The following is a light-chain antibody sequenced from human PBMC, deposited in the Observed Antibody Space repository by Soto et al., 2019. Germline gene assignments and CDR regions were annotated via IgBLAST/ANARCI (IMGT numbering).Light chain of an antibody. CDR1: QNVDTF. J-gene: IGKJ4*01. CDR2: DAS. V-gene: IGKV3-11*01. CDR3: QQRYNWPVT. Sequence: DIVLTQSPGTVSLSPGERASLSCRASQNVDTFLAWYQQKPGQPPRLLMYDASRRITGVQDRFSGSRSGTDFTLTITSLEPEDVAVYYCQQRYNWPVTFGAGTRVEI.